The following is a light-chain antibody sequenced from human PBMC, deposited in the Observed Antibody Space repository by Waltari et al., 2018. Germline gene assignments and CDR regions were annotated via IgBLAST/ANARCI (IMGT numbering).Light chain of an antibody. CDR2: KAS. CDR1: QSISSW. CDR3: QHAWT. Sequence: DIQMTQSPSTLSASVGDRVTITCRASQSISSWLAWYQQKPGKAPKLLIYKASSLESGVPSRFSGSGSGIEFTLTISSLQPDDFATYYCQHAWTFGQGTKVEIK. V-gene: IGKV1-5*03. J-gene: IGKJ1*01.